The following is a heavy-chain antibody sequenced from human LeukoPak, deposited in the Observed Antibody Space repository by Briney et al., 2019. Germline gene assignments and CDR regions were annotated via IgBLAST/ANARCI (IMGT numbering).Heavy chain of an antibody. CDR2: ITPGGGT. J-gene: IGHJ4*02. V-gene: IGHV1-2*02. D-gene: IGHD2-15*01. Sequence: ASVKVSCKASGYTFTYYAMHWVRQAPGQGLQWMGWITPGGGTNYPQKFQGRVAITWDTSISTAYLQWSSLKASDTAMYYCARAKYCSGGSCYAEYWGQGTLVTVSS. CDR3: ARAKYCSGGSCYAEY. CDR1: GYTFTYYA.